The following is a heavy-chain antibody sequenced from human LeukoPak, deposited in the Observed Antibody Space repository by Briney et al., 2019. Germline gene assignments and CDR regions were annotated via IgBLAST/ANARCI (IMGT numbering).Heavy chain of an antibody. CDR3: ARDRFHYGMDV. CDR1: GYSFTTYW. J-gene: IGHJ6*02. D-gene: IGHD2-21*01. Sequence: GESLKISCKGSGYSFTTYWIGWVRQMPGKGLEWMGIIYPGDSDTKYSPSFQGQVTISADKSISTAYLQWSNLKAADTAMYYCARDRFHYGMDVWGQGTTVTVSS. CDR2: IYPGDSDT. V-gene: IGHV5-51*01.